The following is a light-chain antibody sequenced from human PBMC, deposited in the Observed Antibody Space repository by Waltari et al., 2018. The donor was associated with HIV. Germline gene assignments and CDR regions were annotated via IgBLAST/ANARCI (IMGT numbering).Light chain of an antibody. V-gene: IGLV3-1*01. CDR1: KLGDKF. CDR2: QDT. Sequence: SYELTQPPSVSVSPGQTASITCSGDKLGDKFVSWYQKKPGQSPVLVIFQDTKRPSGIPDRFAGSNSGNTATLTISGTQAINEADYYCQVWDSSIWVFGGGTKLTVL. CDR3: QVWDSSIWV. J-gene: IGLJ3*02.